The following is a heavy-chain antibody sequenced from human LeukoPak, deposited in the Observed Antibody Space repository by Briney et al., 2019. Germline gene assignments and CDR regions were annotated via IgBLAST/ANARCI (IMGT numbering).Heavy chain of an antibody. CDR1: GGTFSSYA. V-gene: IGHV1-69*10. J-gene: IGHJ1*01. Sequence: SVKVSCKASGGTFSSYAISWVRQAPGQGLEWMGGIIPILGTANYAQKFQGRVTITADKSTSTAYMELSSLRSEDTAVYYCASHCSSTSCYAPAEYFQHWGQGTLVTVSS. CDR3: ASHCSSTSCYAPAEYFQH. D-gene: IGHD2-2*01. CDR2: IIPILGTA.